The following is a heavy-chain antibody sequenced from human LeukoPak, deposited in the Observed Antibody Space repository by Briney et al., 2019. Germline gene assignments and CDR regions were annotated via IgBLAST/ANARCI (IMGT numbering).Heavy chain of an antibody. V-gene: IGHV4-39*01. CDR3: ARLMRGYYRDAFDI. Sequence: SETLSLTCIVSGGSISTNSYYWGWIRQPPGKGLEWIGSVYYSGTTYYSLSLKSRVTISVDTSKNQFSLNLNSVTAADTAVYHCARLMRGYYRDAFDIWGQGTMVTVSS. J-gene: IGHJ3*02. CDR1: GGSISTNSYY. CDR2: VYYSGTT. D-gene: IGHD3-22*01.